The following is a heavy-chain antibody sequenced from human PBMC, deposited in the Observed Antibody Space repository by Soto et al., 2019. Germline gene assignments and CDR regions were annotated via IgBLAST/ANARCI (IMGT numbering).Heavy chain of an antibody. CDR2: ISGSGRST. J-gene: IGHJ5*02. D-gene: IGHD6-19*01. CDR1: GFTFGNYA. Sequence: HPGGSLRLSCAASGFTFGNYAMTWVRQAPGKGLEWVSGISGSGRSTYYADSVKGLFTISRDNSKSTLYLQMNSLRDEDTALYYCAKGRDEYSSAWFVDWGQGTLVTVSS. V-gene: IGHV3-23*01. CDR3: AKGRDEYSSAWFVD.